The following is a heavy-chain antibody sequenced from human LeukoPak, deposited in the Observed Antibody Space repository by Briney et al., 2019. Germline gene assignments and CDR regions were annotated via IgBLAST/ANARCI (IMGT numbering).Heavy chain of an antibody. V-gene: IGHV1-46*01. CDR3: ARAGALIAAAGPFDY. D-gene: IGHD6-13*01. CDR1: GYTFTSYY. Sequence: ASVKVSCKASGYTFTSYYMHWVRQAPGQGLEWMGIINPSGGSTSYAQKFQGRVTMTRDTSTSTVYMELSSLRSEDTAVYYCARAGALIAAAGPFDYWGQGTLVTVSS. J-gene: IGHJ4*02. CDR2: INPSGGST.